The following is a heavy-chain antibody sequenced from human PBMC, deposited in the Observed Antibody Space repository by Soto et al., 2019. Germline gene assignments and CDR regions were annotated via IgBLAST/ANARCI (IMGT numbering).Heavy chain of an antibody. V-gene: IGHV4-4*07. Sequence: SETLSLTCTVSGGSSSSYYWSWIRQPAGKGLEWIGRIYTSGSTNYNPSLKSRVTMSVDTSKNQFSLKLSSVTAADTAVYYCAREGELGGSGSRYGDYYYYYGMEVWGPGTTVTVSS. J-gene: IGHJ6*02. D-gene: IGHD3-10*01. CDR1: GGSSSSYY. CDR2: IYTSGST. CDR3: AREGELGGSGSRYGDYYYYYGMEV.